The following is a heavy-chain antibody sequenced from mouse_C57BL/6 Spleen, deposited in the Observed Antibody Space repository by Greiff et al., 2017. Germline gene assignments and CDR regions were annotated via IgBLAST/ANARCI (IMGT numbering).Heavy chain of an antibody. V-gene: IGHV1-81*01. J-gene: IGHJ4*01. CDR2: IYPRSGNT. Sequence: LMESGAELARPGASVKLSCKASGYTFTSYGISWVKQRTGQGLEWIGEIYPRSGNTYYNEKFKGKATLTADKSSSTAYMELRSLTSEDSAVYFCARWTYAMDYWGQGTSVTVSS. CDR3: ARWTYAMDY. CDR1: GYTFTSYG.